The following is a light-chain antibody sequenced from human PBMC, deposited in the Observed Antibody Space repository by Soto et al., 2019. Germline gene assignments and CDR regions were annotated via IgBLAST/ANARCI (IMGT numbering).Light chain of an antibody. CDR1: QSISSW. V-gene: IGKV1-5*01. CDR3: QQRNNWPWT. J-gene: IGKJ1*01. Sequence: DIQMTQSPSTLSASVGDRVTITCRASQSISSWLAWYQQKPGKAPKLLIYDASSLESGVPSRFSGSGSGTEFTLTISGLEPEDFAVYYCQQRNNWPWTFGQGTKVEVK. CDR2: DAS.